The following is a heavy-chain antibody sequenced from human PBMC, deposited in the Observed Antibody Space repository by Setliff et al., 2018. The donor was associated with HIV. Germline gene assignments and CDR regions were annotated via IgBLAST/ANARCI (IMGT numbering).Heavy chain of an antibody. D-gene: IGHD3-22*01. CDR2: IIPILGIA. Sequence: RASVKVSCKASGGTFSSYAISWVRQAPGQGLEWMGGIIPILGIANYAQKFQGRVTITADESTSTAYMELSSLRSEDTAVYYCARGQVSPYYYDSSGYYFTDAFDIWGQGTMVTVSS. CDR1: GGTFSSYA. CDR3: ARGQVSPYYYDSSGYYFTDAFDI. V-gene: IGHV1-69*10. J-gene: IGHJ3*02.